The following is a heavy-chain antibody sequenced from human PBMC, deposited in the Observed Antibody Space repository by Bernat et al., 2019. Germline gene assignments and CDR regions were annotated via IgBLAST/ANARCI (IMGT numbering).Heavy chain of an antibody. CDR2: INYSGRT. J-gene: IGHJ4*02. Sequence: QVQLRESGPGLVKPSQTLSLTCTVSGGSISSGDYYWNWIRQHPGKGLEWIGYINYSGRTYYNPSLKSRVSISVDTSKNQFSLKLSSVTAADTAVYYCARVVKSSWHNDYWGQGTLVIVSS. D-gene: IGHD6-13*01. V-gene: IGHV4-31*03. CDR1: GGSISSGDYY. CDR3: ARVVKSSWHNDY.